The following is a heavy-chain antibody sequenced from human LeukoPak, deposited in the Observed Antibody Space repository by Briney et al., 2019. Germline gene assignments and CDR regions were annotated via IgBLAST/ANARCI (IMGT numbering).Heavy chain of an antibody. D-gene: IGHD3-3*01. CDR2: IKQDGSEK. J-gene: IGHJ5*02. CDR1: GFTFSSYA. V-gene: IGHV3-7*01. CDR3: ARDGAIFGVVIA. Sequence: GGSLRLSCAASGFTFSSYAMSWVRQAPGKGLEWVANIKQDGSEKYYVDSVKGRFTISRDNAKNSLYLQMNSLRAEDTAVYYCARDGAIFGVVIAWGQGTLVTVSS.